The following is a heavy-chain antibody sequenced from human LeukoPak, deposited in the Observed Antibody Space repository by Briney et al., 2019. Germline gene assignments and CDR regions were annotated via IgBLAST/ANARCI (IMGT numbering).Heavy chain of an antibody. J-gene: IGHJ4*02. V-gene: IGHV3-7*03. D-gene: IGHD1-14*01. CDR3: AKDIYSTAPPGYYFDY. Sequence: GGSLRLSCAASGFTFSSYWMSWVRQAPGKGLEWVANIKQDGSEKYYVDSVKGRFTISRDNAKNSLYLQMNSLRAEDTALYYCAKDIYSTAPPGYYFDYWGQGTLVTVSS. CDR2: IKQDGSEK. CDR1: GFTFSSYW.